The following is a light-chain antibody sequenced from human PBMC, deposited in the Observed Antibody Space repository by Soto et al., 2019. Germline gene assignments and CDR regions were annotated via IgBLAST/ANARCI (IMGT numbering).Light chain of an antibody. CDR3: QQSHQWPNP. Sequence: DIVMTQSPATLSVSPAERATLSCRASQSVSSNLAWYHQKPGQAPRLLMYGVSTRGAGIPARFSGSGSGTEFTLTISSLQSEDFAVYAGQQSHQWPNPFGQGNKLEFK. CDR1: QSVSSN. V-gene: IGKV3-15*01. CDR2: GVS. J-gene: IGKJ2*01.